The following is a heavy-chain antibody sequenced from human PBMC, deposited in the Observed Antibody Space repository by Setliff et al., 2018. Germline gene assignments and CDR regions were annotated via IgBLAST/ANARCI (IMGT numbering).Heavy chain of an antibody. CDR1: GGPISSGGYY. Sequence: SETLSLTCTVSGGPISSGGYYWSWIRQPAGKGLEWIGRIYTSGSTNYNPSLKSRVTISVDRSKNQFSLKLSSVIAADTAVYYCARGSDYYDTSGYLYYFDYWGQGTLVTVSS. D-gene: IGHD3-22*01. V-gene: IGHV4-61*02. J-gene: IGHJ4*02. CDR3: ARGSDYYDTSGYLYYFDY. CDR2: IYTSGST.